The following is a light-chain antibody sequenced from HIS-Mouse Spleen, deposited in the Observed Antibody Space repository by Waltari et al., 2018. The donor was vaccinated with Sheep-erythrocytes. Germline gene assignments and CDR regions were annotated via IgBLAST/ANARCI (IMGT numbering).Light chain of an antibody. CDR1: QGMSSY. CDR2: AAS. J-gene: IGKJ3*01. CDR3: QQYYSFPFT. Sequence: AIWMTQSPSLPSASTGDRVTISCRMRQGMSSYLAWYQQKPGKAPELLIYAASTLQNGVPSRFSGSGSGTDFTLTISCLQSEDFATYYCQQYYSFPFTFGHGTKVDIK. V-gene: IGKV1D-8*02.